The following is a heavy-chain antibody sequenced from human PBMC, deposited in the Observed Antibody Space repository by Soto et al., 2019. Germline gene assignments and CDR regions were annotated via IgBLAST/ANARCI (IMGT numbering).Heavy chain of an antibody. CDR3: AREDDGGDRDYYGLDV. D-gene: IGHD2-21*02. CDR1: GGSISRGCYY. Sequence: SETLSLTCTVSGGSISRGCYYCSWIRQHPGKGLEWIGYIHYSGSIIYNPSFKSRVTISVDTSKNQFSLQLSSVTAADTAVYFCAREDDGGDRDYYGLDVWGQGTTVTVSS. J-gene: IGHJ6*02. CDR2: IHYSGSI. V-gene: IGHV4-30-4*08.